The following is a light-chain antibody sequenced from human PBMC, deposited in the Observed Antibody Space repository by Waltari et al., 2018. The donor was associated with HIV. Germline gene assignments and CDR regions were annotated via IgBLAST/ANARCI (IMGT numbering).Light chain of an antibody. V-gene: IGLV2-8*01. CDR1: SSDVGGYNY. CDR3: SSYAGSDSPYV. CDR2: EVN. Sequence: QSALTQPPSASGSPGHSVTIFCTGTSSDVGGYNYVSVYQQHPDKAPKLIIFEVNKRPSGVPDRFSGSKSGNTASLTVSGLQAEDEADYYCSSYAGSDSPYVFGSGTTVTVL. J-gene: IGLJ1*01.